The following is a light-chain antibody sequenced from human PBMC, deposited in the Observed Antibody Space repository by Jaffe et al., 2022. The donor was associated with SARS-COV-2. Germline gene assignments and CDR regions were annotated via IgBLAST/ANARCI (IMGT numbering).Light chain of an antibody. CDR2: SSD. CDR1: SFNIGSNT. J-gene: IGLJ2*01. Sequence: QSVLTQPPSASGTPGQRVTMSCSGSSFNIGSNTVNWYQHLSGTAPKLLIHSSDQRPSGVPDRFSGSKSGTSASLVISGLQSEDEADYYCTSWDDRLNGILFGGGTKLTVL. CDR3: TSWDDRLNGIL. V-gene: IGLV1-44*01.